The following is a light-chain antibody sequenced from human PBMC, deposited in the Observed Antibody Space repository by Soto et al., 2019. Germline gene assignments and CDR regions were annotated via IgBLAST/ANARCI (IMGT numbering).Light chain of an antibody. J-gene: IGKJ1*01. CDR1: QSISTW. V-gene: IGKV1-5*03. CDR3: QQYNSDSWT. CDR2: KAS. Sequence: DIQMTQSPSTLSASVGERVTITCRASQSISTWLAWYQQKPGKAPNLLIYKASSLESGVPSRFSGSGSGTEFTLTISSLQPDDFATYYCQQYNSDSWTFGQGTKV.